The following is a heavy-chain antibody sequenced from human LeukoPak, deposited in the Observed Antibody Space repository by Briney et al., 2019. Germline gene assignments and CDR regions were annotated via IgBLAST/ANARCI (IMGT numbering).Heavy chain of an antibody. CDR2: ISYDGSNK. Sequence: GGSLRLSCAASGFTFSNYGMHWVRQAPGKGLEWVAVISYDGSNKYYADSVKGRFTISRDNSKNTLYLQMNSLRAEDTAVCYCAKDPQGKWELVGNFDYWGQGTLVTVSS. D-gene: IGHD1-26*01. J-gene: IGHJ4*02. V-gene: IGHV3-30*18. CDR1: GFTFSNYG. CDR3: AKDPQGKWELVGNFDY.